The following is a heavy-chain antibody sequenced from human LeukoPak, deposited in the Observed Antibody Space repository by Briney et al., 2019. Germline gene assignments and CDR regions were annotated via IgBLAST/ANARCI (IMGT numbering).Heavy chain of an antibody. D-gene: IGHD5-18*01. J-gene: IGHJ4*02. Sequence: ASVKVSCKASGYTFTSYYMHWVRQAPGQGLEWMGIINPSGGSTSYAQKFQGRVTMTRDTSTSTVYMELSSLRSEDTAVYYCARDYIVLRIVSNTAVGYWGQGTLVTVSS. CDR2: INPSGGST. V-gene: IGHV1-46*01. CDR3: ARDYIVLRIVSNTAVGY. CDR1: GYTFTSYY.